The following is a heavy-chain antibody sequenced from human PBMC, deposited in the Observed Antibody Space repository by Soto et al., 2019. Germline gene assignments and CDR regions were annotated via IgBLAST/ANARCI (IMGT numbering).Heavy chain of an antibody. V-gene: IGHV4-31*03. Sequence: PSETLSLTCTVSGDSISSGGYYWSWIRQHPGKGLEWIGYIYYSGSTYYNPSLKSRVTISVDTSKKQFSLNLSSVTAADTAVYYCARGRDGSGSYSPIDYWGQGTLVTVSS. CDR3: ARGRDGSGSYSPIDY. CDR2: IYYSGST. J-gene: IGHJ4*02. CDR1: GDSISSGGYY. D-gene: IGHD3-10*01.